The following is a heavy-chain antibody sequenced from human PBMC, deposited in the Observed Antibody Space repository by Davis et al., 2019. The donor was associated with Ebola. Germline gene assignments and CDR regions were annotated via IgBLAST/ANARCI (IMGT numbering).Heavy chain of an antibody. CDR1: GYPFTDYY. Sequence: ASVKVSCKASGYPFTDYYIHWVRQAPGQGLEWMGIINPSGGSTSYAQKFQGRVTMSRDTSTSTVYMELSSLRSEDTAVYYCARGNRGGDILTGCFFDYWGQGTLVTVSS. D-gene: IGHD3-9*01. CDR2: INPSGGST. CDR3: ARGNRGGDILTGCFFDY. J-gene: IGHJ4*02. V-gene: IGHV1-46*03.